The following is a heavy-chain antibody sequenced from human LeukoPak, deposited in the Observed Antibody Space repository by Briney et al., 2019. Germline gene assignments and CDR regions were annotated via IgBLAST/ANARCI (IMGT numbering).Heavy chain of an antibody. D-gene: IGHD2-15*01. CDR1: GFTFSSYW. J-gene: IGHJ1*01. Sequence: GGSLRLSCAASGFTFSSYWMHWVRQAPGKGLVWVSRINSDGSSTSYADSVKRRFTISRDNAKNTLYLQMNSLRAEDTAVYYCAPGGYCSGGSCYKEYFQHWGQGTLVTVSS. CDR3: APGGYCSGGSCYKEYFQH. CDR2: INSDGSST. V-gene: IGHV3-74*01.